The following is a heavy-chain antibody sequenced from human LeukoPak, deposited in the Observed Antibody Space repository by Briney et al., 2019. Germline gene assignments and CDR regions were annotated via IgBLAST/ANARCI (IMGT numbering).Heavy chain of an antibody. D-gene: IGHD5-24*01. V-gene: IGHV4-39*07. Sequence: PSETLSLTCTVSGGSISSYYGGWIRQPPGKGREWLGSIYYSGGTYYNPSLKSRVTISVDTSKNQFSLKLSSVTAADTAVYYCARETGWLQWGDYFDYWGQGTLVTVSS. J-gene: IGHJ4*02. CDR1: GGSISSYY. CDR2: IYYSGGT. CDR3: ARETGWLQWGDYFDY.